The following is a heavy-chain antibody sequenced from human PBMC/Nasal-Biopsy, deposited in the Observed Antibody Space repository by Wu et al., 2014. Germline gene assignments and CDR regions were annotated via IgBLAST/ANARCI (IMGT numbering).Heavy chain of an antibody. CDR1: GFTFTNHW. CDR3: AREGASSSWNDWYFDL. Sequence: RLSCAASGFTFTNHWMHWVRQVPGEGLVWVSRIDYDGSTTGYADSVRGRFTTSRDNAKNTLYLQMNNLGAGDTAVYYCAREGASSSWNDWYFDLWGRGTLVTVSS. J-gene: IGHJ2*01. V-gene: IGHV3-74*01. CDR2: IDYDGSTT. D-gene: IGHD6-13*01.